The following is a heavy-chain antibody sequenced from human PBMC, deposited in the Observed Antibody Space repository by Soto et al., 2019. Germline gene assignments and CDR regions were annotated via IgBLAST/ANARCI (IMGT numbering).Heavy chain of an antibody. D-gene: IGHD6-19*01. J-gene: IGHJ4*02. CDR3: ARDLSSGWFDY. Sequence: QVQLVQSGGEVKRPGASVKVSCKASGSMFSNYAISWVRQTPGQGLEWMGWINVYNGNTNYAQKFQGRVTMATDTSTNTAYLDLRSLRSDDTAVYFCARDLSSGWFDYWGQGTLVIVSS. V-gene: IGHV1-18*01. CDR2: INVYNGNT. CDR1: GSMFSNYA.